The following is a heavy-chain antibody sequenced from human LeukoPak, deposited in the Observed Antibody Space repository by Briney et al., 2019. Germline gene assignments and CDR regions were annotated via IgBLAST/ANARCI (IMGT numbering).Heavy chain of an antibody. D-gene: IGHD4-17*01. Sequence: GGSLRLSCVASGFPFSNHWMTWGRQAPGRGLEWVASTSEDGTQRYYVDSVKGRFTISRDNSKNTLYLQMNSLRAEDTAVYYCANTYYGDYPYYFDYWGQGTLVTVSS. CDR3: ANTYYGDYPYYFDY. CDR1: GFPFSNHW. CDR2: TSEDGTQR. J-gene: IGHJ4*02. V-gene: IGHV3-7*03.